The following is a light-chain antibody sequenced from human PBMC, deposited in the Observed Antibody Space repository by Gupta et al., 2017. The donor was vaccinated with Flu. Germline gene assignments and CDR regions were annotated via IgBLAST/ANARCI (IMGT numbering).Light chain of an antibody. Sequence: DVVMTQCPLSLHVTLGQRAGISCRSSQSLVYSDGNTFLYWLQQRPDHSPSRIIYKCSNRDFGGPDRFSGSGEGNDFTLKSSSVEDEDVGFYYFRQGTHLPTFGQWTKLEIK. J-gene: IGKJ2*01. CDR3: RQGTHLPT. V-gene: IGKV2-30*01. CDR1: QSLVYSDGNTF. CDR2: KCS.